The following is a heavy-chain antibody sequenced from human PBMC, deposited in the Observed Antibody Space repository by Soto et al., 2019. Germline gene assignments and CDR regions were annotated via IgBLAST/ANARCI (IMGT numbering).Heavy chain of an antibody. D-gene: IGHD5-18*01. J-gene: IGHJ4*02. CDR1: GFTFSSYA. CDR2: ISYDGSNK. CDR3: ARDRGDPATAMVFWYFDY. V-gene: IGHV3-30-3*01. Sequence: QVQLVESGGGVVQPGRSLRLSCAASGFTFSSYAMHWVRQAPGKGLEWVAVISYDGSNKYYADSVKGRFTISRDNSKNTLYLQMNSLRAEDTAVYYCARDRGDPATAMVFWYFDYWGQGTLVTVSS.